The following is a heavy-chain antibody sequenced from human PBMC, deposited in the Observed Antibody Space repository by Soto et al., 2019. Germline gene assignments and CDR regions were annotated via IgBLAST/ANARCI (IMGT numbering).Heavy chain of an antibody. Sequence: EVQLLESGGGLVQPGGSLRLSCAASGFTFSSYAMSWLRQAPGKGLEWVSAISGTGGTTYYADSVKGRFTISRDNSRNPLHLQMNSLRAEDTAIYYCAKFFVETGGSSGWPWSFHFWGQGTLVTVSS. CDR1: GFTFSSYA. D-gene: IGHD6-25*01. J-gene: IGHJ4*02. V-gene: IGHV3-23*01. CDR2: ISGTGGTT. CDR3: AKFFVETGGSSGWPWSFHF.